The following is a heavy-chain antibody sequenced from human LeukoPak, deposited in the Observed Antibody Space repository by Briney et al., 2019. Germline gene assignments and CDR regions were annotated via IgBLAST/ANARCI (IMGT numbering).Heavy chain of an antibody. J-gene: IGHJ4*02. CDR3: ARGRGYSYGPRVDY. V-gene: IGHV4-34*01. CDR1: GGSFSGYY. CDR2: INHSGST. Sequence: SETLSLTCAVYGGSFSGYYWSWIRQLPGKGLEWIGEINHSGSTNYNPSLKSRVTISVDTSKNQFSLKLSSVTAADTAVYYCARGRGYSYGPRVDYWGQGTLVTVSS. D-gene: IGHD5-18*01.